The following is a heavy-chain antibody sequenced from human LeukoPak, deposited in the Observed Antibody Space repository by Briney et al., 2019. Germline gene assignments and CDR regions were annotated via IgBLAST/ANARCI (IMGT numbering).Heavy chain of an antibody. V-gene: IGHV1-18*01. Sequence: GASVTVSCKASGYTFTIYGISWVRQAPGQGLEWMGWISAYNGNTNYAQKLQGRVTMTTDTSTSTGYMELRSLRSDDTAVYYCARDRRDGYRDYWGQGTLVTVSS. D-gene: IGHD5-24*01. J-gene: IGHJ4*02. CDR3: ARDRRDGYRDY. CDR1: GYTFTIYG. CDR2: ISAYNGNT.